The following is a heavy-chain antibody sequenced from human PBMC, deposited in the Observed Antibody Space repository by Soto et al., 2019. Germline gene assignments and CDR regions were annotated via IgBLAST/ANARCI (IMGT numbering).Heavy chain of an antibody. CDR2: ISPSGSST. Sequence: EVLLLESGGGLVQPGGSLSLSCAASGFSFSTYSMTWVRQAPGKGLEWVSAISPSGSSTYYADSVKGRFTMSRDNSRNTLCLHINSLTVEDSAFYFCACTQWGLLSIGFLGKGTLVTVSS. CDR3: ACTQWGLLSIGF. J-gene: IGHJ4*02. D-gene: IGHD1-26*01. CDR1: GFSFSTYS. V-gene: IGHV3-23*01.